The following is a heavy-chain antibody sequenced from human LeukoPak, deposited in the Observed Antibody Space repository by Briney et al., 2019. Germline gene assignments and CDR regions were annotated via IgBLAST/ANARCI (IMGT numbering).Heavy chain of an antibody. V-gene: IGHV3-11*03. CDR1: GFTFSNAW. D-gene: IGHD3-10*01. J-gene: IGHJ4*02. Sequence: NPGGSLRLSCAASGFTFSNAWMSWVRQAPGKGLEWVSYISDSSDFTNYADSVKGRFTISRDNAKNSLYLQMNSLRAEDTAVYYCARFVSGNFDYWGQGTLVTVSS. CDR2: ISDSSDFT. CDR3: ARFVSGNFDY.